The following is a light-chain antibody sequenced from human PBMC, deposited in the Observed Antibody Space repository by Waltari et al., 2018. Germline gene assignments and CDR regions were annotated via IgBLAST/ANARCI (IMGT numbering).Light chain of an antibody. CDR2: QDS. J-gene: IGLJ2*01. Sequence: SYELTQPPSVSVSPGQTASITCSGATLRDKYACRYQQKPGQSPVLVIYQDSKRPAGIPQRFCGSNVGNPSTLTSSGNQAMDEPDYYCQAWNSITVVFGGGTKLTVL. CDR3: QAWNSITVV. CDR1: TLRDKY. V-gene: IGLV3-1*01.